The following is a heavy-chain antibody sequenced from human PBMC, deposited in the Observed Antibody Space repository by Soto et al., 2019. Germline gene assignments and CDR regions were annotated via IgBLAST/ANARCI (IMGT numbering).Heavy chain of an antibody. CDR3: ARDRVGYDSSGYYYELCWFDP. J-gene: IGHJ5*02. CDR2: IIPIFGTA. CDR1: GGTFSSYA. Sequence: ASVKVSCKASGGTFSSYAISWVRQAPGQGLEWMGGIIPIFGTANYAQKFQGRVTITADESTSTAYMELSSLRSEDTAVYYCARDRVGYDSSGYYYELCWFDPWGQGTLVTVSS. D-gene: IGHD3-22*01. V-gene: IGHV1-69*13.